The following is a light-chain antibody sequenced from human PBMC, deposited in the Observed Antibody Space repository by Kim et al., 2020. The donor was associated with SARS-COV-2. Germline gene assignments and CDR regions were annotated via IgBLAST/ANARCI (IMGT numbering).Light chain of an antibody. CDR2: ASS. Sequence: DLQMTQSPSFVSASVGDRVTITCRASQSFSNWLAWYQQRPGEAPKLLIYASSSLHRGVPSRFSGSESGTDFTLTISSLQPEDFAIYYCHQYTNWPEYTCGQGTKLEI. CDR1: QSFSNW. V-gene: IGKV1-12*01. CDR3: HQYTNWPEYT. J-gene: IGKJ2*01.